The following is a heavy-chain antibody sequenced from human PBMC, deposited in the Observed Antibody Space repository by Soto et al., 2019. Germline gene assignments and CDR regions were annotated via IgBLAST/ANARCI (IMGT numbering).Heavy chain of an antibody. CDR1: GFTFSSYA. J-gene: IGHJ4*02. CDR2: ISSNGGST. CDR3: ARDYYGSGWYPYFDY. V-gene: IGHV3-64*01. Sequence: HPGGSLRLSCAASGFTFSSYAMHWVRQAPGKGLEYVSAISSNGGSTYYANSVKGRFTISRDNSKNTLYLQMNSLRAEDTAVYYFARDYYGSGWYPYFDYWGQGTLVTVSS. D-gene: IGHD6-19*01.